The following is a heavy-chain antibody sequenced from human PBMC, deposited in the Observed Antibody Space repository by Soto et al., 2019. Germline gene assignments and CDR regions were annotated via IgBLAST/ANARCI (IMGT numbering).Heavy chain of an antibody. D-gene: IGHD3-10*01. CDR2: ISGSGGST. V-gene: IGHV3-23*01. J-gene: IGHJ4*02. Sequence: GGSLRLSCAASGFTFSSYAMSWVRQAPGKGLEWVSAISGSGGSTYYADSVKGRFTISRDNSKNTLHLQMNSLRAEDTAVYYCAIYGSGSYYIPFDYWGQGTLVTVSS. CDR1: GFTFSSYA. CDR3: AIYGSGSYYIPFDY.